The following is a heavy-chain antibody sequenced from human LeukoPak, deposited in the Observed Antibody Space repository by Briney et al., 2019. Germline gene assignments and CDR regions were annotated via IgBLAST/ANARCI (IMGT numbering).Heavy chain of an antibody. V-gene: IGHV3-23*01. CDR1: GSTLRTYD. CDR3: AKEYSGYDFDY. J-gene: IGHJ4*02. Sequence: GGSLRLSVAASGSTLRTYDMSWVRQAPGKGLGWVAATSGSGVNSYYADSVRGRFTISRDNSQNTLYLQMDSLRAEDTALHYCAKEYSGYDFDYWGQGTLVTVSS. D-gene: IGHD5-12*01. CDR2: TSGSGVNS.